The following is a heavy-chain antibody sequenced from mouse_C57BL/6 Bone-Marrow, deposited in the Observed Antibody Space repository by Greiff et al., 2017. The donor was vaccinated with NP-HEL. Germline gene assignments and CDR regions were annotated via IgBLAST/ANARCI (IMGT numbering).Heavy chain of an antibody. CDR1: GFTFSSYG. CDR2: ISSGGSYT. D-gene: IGHD2-4*01. Sequence: EVQLVESGGDLVKPGGSLKLSCAASGFTFSSYGMSWVRQTPDKRLEWVANISSGGSYTYYPDRVKGRFTISRDNAKNTLYLQMSSLKSEDTAMYYCASPYDYDVAWFAYWGQGTLVTVSA. CDR3: ASPYDYDVAWFAY. V-gene: IGHV5-6*01. J-gene: IGHJ3*01.